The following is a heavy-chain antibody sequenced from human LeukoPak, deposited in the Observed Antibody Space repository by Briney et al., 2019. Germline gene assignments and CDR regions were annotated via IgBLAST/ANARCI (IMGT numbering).Heavy chain of an antibody. J-gene: IGHJ4*02. D-gene: IGHD6-13*01. CDR2: IYYSGIT. CDR3: ARNLIPEQLVLNF. CDR1: GASITSASHF. Sequence: SETLSLTCSVSGASITSASHFWGWIRQPPGKGLEWIGTIYYSGITYYNPSLKSRVAMSVDTSKNQFSLNLKSVTPEDTAVYYCARNLIPEQLVLNFWGQGILVTVSS. V-gene: IGHV4-39*07.